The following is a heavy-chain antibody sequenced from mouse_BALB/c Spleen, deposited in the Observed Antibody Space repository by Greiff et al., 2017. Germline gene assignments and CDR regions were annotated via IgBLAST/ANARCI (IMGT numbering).Heavy chain of an antibody. Sequence: QVQLQQSGAELVRPGTSVKVSCKASGYAFTNYLIEWVKQRPGQGLEWIGVINPGSGGTNYNEKFKGKATLTADKSSSTAYMQLSSLTSDDSAVYFCARGGVRRGYYAMDYWGQGTSVTVSS. CDR3: ARGGVRRGYYAMDY. D-gene: IGHD2-14*01. V-gene: IGHV1-54*01. J-gene: IGHJ4*01. CDR1: GYAFTNYL. CDR2: INPGSGGT.